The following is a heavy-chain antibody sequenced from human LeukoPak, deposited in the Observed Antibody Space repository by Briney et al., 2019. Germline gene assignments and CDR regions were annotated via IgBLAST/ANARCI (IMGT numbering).Heavy chain of an antibody. CDR3: ARDTPPQ. CDR2: ICYSGST. Sequence: PSETLSLTCTVSGGSINNYYWSWIRQPPGKGLEWIGYICYSGSTNYNPSLRSRVTISLDKSKNQFSLKLTSVTAADTAVYFCARDTPPQWGQGTLVTVSS. J-gene: IGHJ4*02. CDR1: GGSINNYY. V-gene: IGHV4-59*01.